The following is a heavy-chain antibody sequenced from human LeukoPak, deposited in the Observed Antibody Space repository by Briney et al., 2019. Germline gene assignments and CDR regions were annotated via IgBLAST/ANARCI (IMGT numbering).Heavy chain of an antibody. V-gene: IGHV4-59*01. CDR3: ARTSYTSGYYYYYMDV. Sequence: PSETLSLTCTVSGGSISTYYWSWIRQPLGKGLEWIGYIYYSGSTTYNPSLKSRVTISIDTSKNQFSLKLSSVTAADTAVYYCARTSYTSGYYYYYMDVWGKGTTVTVSS. J-gene: IGHJ6*03. CDR1: GGSISTYY. CDR2: IYYSGST. D-gene: IGHD3-22*01.